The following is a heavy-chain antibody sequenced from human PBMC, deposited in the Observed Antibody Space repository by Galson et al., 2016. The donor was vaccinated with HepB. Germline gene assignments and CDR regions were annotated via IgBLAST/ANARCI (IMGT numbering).Heavy chain of an antibody. J-gene: IGHJ6*02. D-gene: IGHD1-14*01. Sequence: SVKVSCKASGYSFISHYIHWVRQAPGQGLEWMGIINPFGGGTTYSQNFQGRVTMTSDTSTSTVYMDLNSLRSEDTAVYYCARDRQPSRYHGLHVWGQGTTVTVSS. V-gene: IGHV1-46*01. CDR2: INPFGGGT. CDR3: ARDRQPSRYHGLHV. CDR1: GYSFISHY.